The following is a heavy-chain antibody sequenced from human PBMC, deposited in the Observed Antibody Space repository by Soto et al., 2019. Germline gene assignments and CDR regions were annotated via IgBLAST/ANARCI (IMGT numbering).Heavy chain of an antibody. V-gene: IGHV3-23*01. CDR1: GFTFSSYA. J-gene: IGHJ6*02. CDR2: ISGSGGST. CDR3: ANSIVVENYYGMDV. D-gene: IGHD2-2*01. Sequence: PGGSLRLSCAASGFTFSSYAMSWVRQAPGKWLEWVSAISGSGGSTYYADSVKGRFTISRDNSKNTLYLQMNSLRAEDTAVYYCANSIVVENYYGMDVWGQGTTVNVSS.